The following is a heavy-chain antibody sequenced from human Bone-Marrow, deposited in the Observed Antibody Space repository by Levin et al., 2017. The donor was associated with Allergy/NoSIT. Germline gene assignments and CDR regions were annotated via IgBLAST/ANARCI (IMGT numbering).Heavy chain of an antibody. Sequence: PSETLSLTCAVSGGPVNGTNYYWSWIRQPPGKGLEWIGYVYDLYTGTGSTFYRSSLESRVTISIDKSRNQFSLRLASVTAADTAVYYCTRGPGFSFDHWGQGALVTVSS. CDR1: GGPVNGTNYY. J-gene: IGHJ4*02. CDR3: TRGPGFSFDH. CDR2: VYDLYTGTGST. V-gene: IGHV4-61*01.